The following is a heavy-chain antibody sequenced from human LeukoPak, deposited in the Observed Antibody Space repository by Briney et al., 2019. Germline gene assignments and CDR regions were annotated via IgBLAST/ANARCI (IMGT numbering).Heavy chain of an antibody. J-gene: IGHJ4*02. D-gene: IGHD3-22*01. Sequence: GGSLRLSCAASGFTFSSYSMKWVRQAPGKGLEWVSYISSGSPTIYYADSVKGRFTISRDNAENSLYPQMNSLRDEDTAVYYCAREGYYSGLDYWGQGTLVTVSS. V-gene: IGHV3-48*02. CDR2: ISSGSPTI. CDR3: AREGYYSGLDY. CDR1: GFTFSSYS.